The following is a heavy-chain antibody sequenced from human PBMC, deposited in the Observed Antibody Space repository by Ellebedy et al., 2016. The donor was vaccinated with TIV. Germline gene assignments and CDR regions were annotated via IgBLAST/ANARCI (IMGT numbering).Heavy chain of an antibody. CDR1: GFTFSSYG. Sequence: GESLKISCAASGFTFSSYGMHWVRQAPGKGLEWVAVISYDGSNKYYADSVKGRFTISRDNSKNTLYLQMNSLRAEDTAVYYCAKDQGCGGDCYAKETYYYYGMDVWGQGTTVTVSS. CDR2: ISYDGSNK. J-gene: IGHJ6*02. D-gene: IGHD2-21*02. V-gene: IGHV3-30*18. CDR3: AKDQGCGGDCYAKETYYYYGMDV.